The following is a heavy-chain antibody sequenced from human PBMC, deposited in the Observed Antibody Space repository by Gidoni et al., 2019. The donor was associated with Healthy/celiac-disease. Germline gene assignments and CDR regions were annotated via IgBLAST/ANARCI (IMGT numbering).Heavy chain of an antibody. V-gene: IGHV4-4*07. CDR3: ARRGYSSGWYYFDY. CDR1: GGSISSYY. CDR2: IYTSGST. Sequence: QVQLQESGPGLVKPSETLSLTCTVSGGSISSYYWSWIRQPAGKGLEWIGRIYTSGSTNYNPSLKSRVTMSVDTSKNQFSLKLSSVTAADTAVYYCARRGYSSGWYYFDYWGQGTLVTVSS. D-gene: IGHD6-19*01. J-gene: IGHJ4*02.